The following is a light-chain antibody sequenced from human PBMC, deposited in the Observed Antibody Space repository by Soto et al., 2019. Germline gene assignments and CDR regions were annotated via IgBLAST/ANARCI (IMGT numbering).Light chain of an antibody. CDR1: SSDVGGYKY. Sequence: QAVVTQPASVSGSPGQSITISCTGTSSDVGGYKYVSWYQQHPDKAPKLIIFEVSNRPSGISSRFSGSKSGNTASLTISGLQAEDEADYYCSSYAGSNNSWVFGGGTKLTVL. CDR2: EVS. CDR3: SSYAGSNNSWV. V-gene: IGLV2-14*01. J-gene: IGLJ3*02.